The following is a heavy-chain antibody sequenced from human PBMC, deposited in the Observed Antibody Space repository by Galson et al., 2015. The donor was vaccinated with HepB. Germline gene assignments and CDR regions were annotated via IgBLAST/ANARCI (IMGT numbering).Heavy chain of an antibody. CDR3: AREAAPIGYGMDV. CDR2: IYYSGST. D-gene: IGHD6-6*01. Sequence: ETLSLTCTVSGGSVSSSSYYWSWIRQPPGKGLEWIGYIYYSGSTNYNPSLKSRVTISVDTSKNQFSLKLSSVTAADTAVYYCAREAAPIGYGMDVWGQGTTVTVSS. CDR1: GGSVSSSSYY. J-gene: IGHJ6*02. V-gene: IGHV4-61*01.